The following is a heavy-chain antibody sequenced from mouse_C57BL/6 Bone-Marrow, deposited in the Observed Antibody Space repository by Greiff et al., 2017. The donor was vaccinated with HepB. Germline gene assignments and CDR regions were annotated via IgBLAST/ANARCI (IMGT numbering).Heavy chain of an antibody. CDR1: GYSITSGYY. J-gene: IGHJ1*03. CDR3: AIPGNYYGSSYWYFDV. V-gene: IGHV3-6*01. Sequence: VQLQQSGPGLVKPSQSLSLTCSVTGYSITSGYYWNWIRQFPGNKLEWMGYISYDGSNNYNPSLKNRISITRDTSKNQFFLKLNSVTTEDTATYYCAIPGNYYGSSYWYFDVWGTGTTVTVSS. CDR2: ISYDGSN. D-gene: IGHD1-1*01.